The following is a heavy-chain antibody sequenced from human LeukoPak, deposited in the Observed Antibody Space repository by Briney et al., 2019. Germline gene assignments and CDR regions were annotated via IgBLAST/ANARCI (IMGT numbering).Heavy chain of an antibody. CDR3: ARADGSGSYRGLDY. D-gene: IGHD3-10*01. Sequence: SVKVSCKASGGTFSSYAISRVRQAPGQGLEWMGGIIPIFGTANYAQKFQGRVAITADESTSTAYMELSSLRSEDTAVYYCARADGSGSYRGLDYWGQGTLVTVSS. CDR1: GGTFSSYA. V-gene: IGHV1-69*13. CDR2: IIPIFGTA. J-gene: IGHJ4*02.